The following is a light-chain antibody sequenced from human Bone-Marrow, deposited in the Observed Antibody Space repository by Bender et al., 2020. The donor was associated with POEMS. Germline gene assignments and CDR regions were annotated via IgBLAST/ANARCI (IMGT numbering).Light chain of an antibody. V-gene: IGLV1-50*01. J-gene: IGLJ3*02. CDR3: VAWDASLNGWV. Sequence: QSVLTQPPSVSGAPGQRVTISCTGNISNIGAGYDVHWYQQLPGTAPRLLIYTNNERPSGVPDRFSGSKSGTSASLAITGLQSDDEAIYFCVAWDASLNGWVFGGGTKLTVL. CDR1: ISNIGAGYD. CDR2: TNN.